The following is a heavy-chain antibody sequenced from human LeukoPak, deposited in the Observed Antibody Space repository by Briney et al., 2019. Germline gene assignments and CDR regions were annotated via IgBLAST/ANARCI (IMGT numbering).Heavy chain of an antibody. V-gene: IGHV3-7*01. CDR3: ASRYCSTPTFPYLGVFDY. Sequence: GGSLRLSCAAPGLTFENCWMSWVRQVPGKGLEWVANINQDGSDKYYMDSVKGRFTISRDNAKNSVYLQMNSLRAEETAVYYCASRYCSTPTFPYLGVFDYWGQGSLVTVSS. CDR1: GLTFENCW. J-gene: IGHJ4*02. CDR2: INQDGSDK. D-gene: IGHD2-2*01.